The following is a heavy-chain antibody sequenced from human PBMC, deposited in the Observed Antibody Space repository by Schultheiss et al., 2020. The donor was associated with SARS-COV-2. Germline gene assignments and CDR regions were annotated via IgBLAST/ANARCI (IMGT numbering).Heavy chain of an antibody. CDR2: ISYDGSNK. J-gene: IGHJ4*02. CDR1: GFTFSSYA. V-gene: IGHV3-30-3*01. Sequence: GGSLRLSCAASGFTFSSYAMHWVRQAPGKGLEWVAVISYDGSNKYYADSVKGRFTISRDNAKNSLYLQMNSLRAEDTAVYYCARDPSSGWYVFDYWGQGTLVTVSS. CDR3: ARDPSSGWYVFDY. D-gene: IGHD6-19*01.